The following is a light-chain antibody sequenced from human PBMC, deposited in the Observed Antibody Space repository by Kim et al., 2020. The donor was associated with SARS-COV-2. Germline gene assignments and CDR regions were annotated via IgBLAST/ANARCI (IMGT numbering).Light chain of an antibody. Sequence: FSPGERVTLPCRASQSITKNFLAWYQQKPGQAPRLLIYDIFKRATGIPDRFSGSGSGTDFTLTISRLEPEDFAVYYCQQHQESPLTFGGGTKV. J-gene: IGKJ4*01. CDR3: QQHQESPLT. CDR1: QSITKNF. CDR2: DIF. V-gene: IGKV3D-20*02.